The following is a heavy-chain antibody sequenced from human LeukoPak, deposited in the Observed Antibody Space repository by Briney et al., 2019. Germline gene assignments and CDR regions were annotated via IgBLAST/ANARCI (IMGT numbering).Heavy chain of an antibody. Sequence: PSETLSLTCTVSGGSISSSSYYWGWIRQPPGKGLEWIGSIYYSGSTYYNPSLKSRVTISVDTSKNQFSLKLSSVTAADTAVYYCARQRVEVVIASIYFDYWGQGTLVTVSP. CDR3: ARQRVEVVIASIYFDY. V-gene: IGHV4-39*01. J-gene: IGHJ4*02. D-gene: IGHD2-21*01. CDR1: GGSISSSSYY. CDR2: IYYSGST.